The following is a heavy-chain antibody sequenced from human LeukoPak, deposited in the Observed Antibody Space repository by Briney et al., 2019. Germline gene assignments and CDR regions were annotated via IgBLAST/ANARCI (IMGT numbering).Heavy chain of an antibody. CDR3: ARASQVAYCSSTSCQNWFDP. D-gene: IGHD2-2*01. V-gene: IGHV1-8*01. CDR2: MNPNSGNT. J-gene: IGHJ5*02. Sequence: GASVKVSCKASGYTFTIYDINWVRQAPGQGLEWMGWMNPNSGNTGYAQKFQGRVTMTRNTSISTAYMELSSLRSEDTAVYYCARASQVAYCSSTSCQNWFDPWGQGTLVTVSS. CDR1: GYTFTIYD.